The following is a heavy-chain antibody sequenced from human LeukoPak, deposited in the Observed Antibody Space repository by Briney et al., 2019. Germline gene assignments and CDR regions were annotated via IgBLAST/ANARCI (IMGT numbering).Heavy chain of an antibody. V-gene: IGHV4-38-2*02. CDR2: IYQRATV. CDR3: AANHIGEYYYGSGSYYNSLPPTDY. Sequence: SETLSLTCNVSGYSISSGYFWGWVRQPPGKGLEWIGSIYQRATVHYNPSLKSRVTISLDTSKNQFSLKLSSVTAADTAVYYCAANHIGEYYYGSGSYYNSLPPTDYWGQGTLVTVSS. J-gene: IGHJ4*02. D-gene: IGHD3-10*01. CDR1: GYSISSGYF.